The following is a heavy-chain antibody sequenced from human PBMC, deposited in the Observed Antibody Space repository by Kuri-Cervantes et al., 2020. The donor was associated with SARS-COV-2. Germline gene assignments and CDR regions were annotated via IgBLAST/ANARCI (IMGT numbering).Heavy chain of an antibody. J-gene: IGHJ4*02. CDR2: ISGGST. D-gene: IGHD3-10*01. V-gene: IGHV3-38-3*01. Sequence: LSLTCAASGFTVSSNEMSWVRQAPGKGLEWVSSISGGSTYYADSRKGRFTISRDNSKNTLHLQMNSLKTEDTAVYYCTRDLLWFGDLGFDYWGQGTLVTVSS. CDR3: TRDLLWFGDLGFDY. CDR1: GFTVSSNE.